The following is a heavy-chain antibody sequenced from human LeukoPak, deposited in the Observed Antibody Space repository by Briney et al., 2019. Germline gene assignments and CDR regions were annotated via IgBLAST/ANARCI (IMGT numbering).Heavy chain of an antibody. V-gene: IGHV1-46*01. CDR2: INPSGGST. Sequence: ASVKVSCKASGYTFTSYYMHWVRQAPGQGLEWMGIINPSGGSTNYAQKFQGRVTMTRDTSTSTVYMELSSLRSEDTAVYYCARGARLYCSGGSCYSGYWGQGTLVTVSS. CDR1: GYTFTSYY. D-gene: IGHD2-15*01. J-gene: IGHJ4*02. CDR3: ARGARLYCSGGSCYSGY.